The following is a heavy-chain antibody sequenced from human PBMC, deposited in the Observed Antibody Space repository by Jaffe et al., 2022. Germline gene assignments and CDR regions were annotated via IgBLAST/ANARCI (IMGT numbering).Heavy chain of an antibody. CDR1: GYSISSGYY. CDR3: ARVVRGVIRKEFDI. Sequence: QVQLQESGPGLVKPSETLSLTCAVSGYSISSGYYWGWIRQPPGKGLEWIGSIYHSGSTYYNPSLKSRVTISVDTSKNQFSLKLSSVTAADTAVYYCARVVRGVIRKEFDIWGQGTMVTVSS. J-gene: IGHJ3*02. CDR2: IYHSGST. D-gene: IGHD3-10*01. V-gene: IGHV4-38-2*01.